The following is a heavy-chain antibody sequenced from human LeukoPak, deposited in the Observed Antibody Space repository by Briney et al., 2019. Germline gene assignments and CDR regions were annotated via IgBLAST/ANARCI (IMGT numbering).Heavy chain of an antibody. J-gene: IGHJ4*02. D-gene: IGHD2-2*01. Sequence: PGGSLRLSCAASGFTFSSYSMNWVRQAPGKGLEWVSSISSSSSYIYYADSVKGRFTISRDNAKNSLYLQMNSLRAEDTALYYCAKVAGDCSSTSCPDYWGQGTLVTVSS. CDR2: ISSSSSYI. CDR3: AKVAGDCSSTSCPDY. CDR1: GFTFSSYS. V-gene: IGHV3-21*04.